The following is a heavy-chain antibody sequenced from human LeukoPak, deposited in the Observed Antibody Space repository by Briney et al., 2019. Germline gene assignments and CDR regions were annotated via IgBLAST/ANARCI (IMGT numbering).Heavy chain of an antibody. CDR1: GGSISSSSYY. D-gene: IGHD2-15*01. CDR3: ARASCGGGTCYDSRGWFDP. J-gene: IGHJ5*02. Sequence: SETLSLTCTVSGGSISSSSYYWSWIRQPPGTGLEWIGSIYYSGSTYYNPSLKSRVTISVDTSKNQFSLKLSSVTAADTAVYYCARASCGGGTCYDSRGWFDPWGQGTLVTVSS. CDR2: IYYSGST. V-gene: IGHV4-39*07.